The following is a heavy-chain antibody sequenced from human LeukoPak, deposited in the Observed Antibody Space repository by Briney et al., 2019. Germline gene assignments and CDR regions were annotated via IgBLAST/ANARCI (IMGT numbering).Heavy chain of an antibody. D-gene: IGHD6-13*01. CDR1: GFTFSSYS. V-gene: IGHV3-23*01. J-gene: IGHJ4*02. CDR2: ISGSGYNT. Sequence: GGSLRLSCAASGFTFSSYSMNWVRQAPGKGLEWVSAISGSGYNTYYAGSVKGRFTISRENSKNTLYLQMNSLRAEDTAVYYCAKQEDYSSSWNYWGQGTLVTVSS. CDR3: AKQEDYSSSWNY.